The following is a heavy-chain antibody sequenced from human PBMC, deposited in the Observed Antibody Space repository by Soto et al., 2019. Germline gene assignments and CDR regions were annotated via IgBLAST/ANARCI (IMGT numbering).Heavy chain of an antibody. CDR2: IYPGDSDT. J-gene: IGHJ6*02. CDR1: GYTFSTYW. V-gene: IGHV5-51*01. CDR3: AIQGYSYAMGV. Sequence: LGESLKISCQASGYTFSTYWIGWVRQMPGKGLELMGIIYPGDSDTKYSPSFQGQVTISADKSISSAYLQWSSLKASDTAIYYCAIQGYSYAMGVWAQGTKVTVSS. D-gene: IGHD5-12*01.